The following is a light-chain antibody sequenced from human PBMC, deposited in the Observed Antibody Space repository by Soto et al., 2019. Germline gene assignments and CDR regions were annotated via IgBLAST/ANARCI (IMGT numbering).Light chain of an antibody. V-gene: IGLV1-36*01. CDR2: SNN. CDR3: AAWDDSLNGYV. CDR1: SSNIGNNA. J-gene: IGLJ1*01. Sequence: QSVLTQPPSVSEAPRQRVTISCSGSSSNIGNNAVNWYQQLPGKAPKLLIYSNNQRPSGVPDRFSGSKSGTSASLAISGLQSEDEADYYCAAWDDSLNGYVFGTGTEVTVL.